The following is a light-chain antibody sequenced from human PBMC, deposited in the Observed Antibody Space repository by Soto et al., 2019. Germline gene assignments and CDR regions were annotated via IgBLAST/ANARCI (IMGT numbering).Light chain of an antibody. J-gene: IGLJ3*02. Sequence: QSALTQPASVSGSPGQSITISCTGTSSDVCGYHYVSWYQQHTGKAPKLMIYEVNNRPSGVFNRFSGSKSGNTAYLTISGLQAEDEADYYCSSYTSSSTRVFGGGTKLTVL. CDR1: SSDVCGYHY. CDR2: EVN. V-gene: IGLV2-14*01. CDR3: SSYTSSSTRV.